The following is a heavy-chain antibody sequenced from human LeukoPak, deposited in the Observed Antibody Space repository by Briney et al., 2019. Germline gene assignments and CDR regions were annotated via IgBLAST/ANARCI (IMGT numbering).Heavy chain of an antibody. J-gene: IGHJ4*02. CDR3: ARDYTVTAGLFDY. V-gene: IGHV3-30-3*01. D-gene: IGHD4-17*01. CDR1: GFTFSSYA. Sequence: PGRSLRLSCAASGFTFSSYAMHWVRQAPGKGLEWVAVISYDGSNKYYADSAKGRFTISRDNSKYTLYLQMSSLRAEDTAVYYCARDYTVTAGLFDYWGQGTLVTVSS. CDR2: ISYDGSNK.